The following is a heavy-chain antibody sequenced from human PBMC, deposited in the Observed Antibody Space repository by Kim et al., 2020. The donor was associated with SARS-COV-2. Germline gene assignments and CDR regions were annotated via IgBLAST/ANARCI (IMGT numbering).Heavy chain of an antibody. D-gene: IGHD2-2*01. CDR3: AREGSLGYCSSTSCPGFDY. J-gene: IGHJ4*02. Sequence: GRFTITRDNSKNTLYLQMNSLRAEDTAVYYWAREGSLGYCSSTSCPGFDYWGQGTLVTVSS. V-gene: IGHV3-30*07.